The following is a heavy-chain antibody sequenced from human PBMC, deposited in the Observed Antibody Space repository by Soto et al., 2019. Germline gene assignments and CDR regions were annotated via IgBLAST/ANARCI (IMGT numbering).Heavy chain of an antibody. CDR3: AGSSCSVCYFPGGQKNWFDP. D-gene: IGHD2-8*01. CDR1: GGTFSSYA. V-gene: IGHV1-69*13. J-gene: IGHJ5*02. Sequence: SVKVSCKASGGTFSSYAISWVRQAPGQGLEWMGGIIPIFGTANYAQKFQGRVTITADESTSTAYMELSSLRSEDTAVYYCAGSSCSVCYFPGGQKNWFDPWGQGTLVTVSS. CDR2: IIPIFGTA.